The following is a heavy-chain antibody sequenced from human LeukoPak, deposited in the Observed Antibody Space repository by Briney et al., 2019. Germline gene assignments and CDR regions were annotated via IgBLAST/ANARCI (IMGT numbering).Heavy chain of an antibody. CDR2: ISSSSSYI. CDR1: GFTFSSYA. D-gene: IGHD6-19*01. J-gene: IGHJ4*02. V-gene: IGHV3-21*01. Sequence: GGSLRLSCAASGFTFSSYAMSWVRQAPGKRLEWVSSISSSSSYIYYADSVKGRFTISRDNAKNSLYLQMNSLRAEDTAVYYCARARHGIAVAGPLDYWGQGTLVTVSS. CDR3: ARARHGIAVAGPLDY.